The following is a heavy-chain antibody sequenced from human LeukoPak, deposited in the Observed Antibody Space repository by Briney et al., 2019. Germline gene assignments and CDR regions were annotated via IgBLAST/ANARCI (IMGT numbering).Heavy chain of an antibody. CDR3: ARAHCGGDCYPVYYYYGMDV. CDR2: ISYDGSNK. CDR1: GFTFSSYA. D-gene: IGHD2-21*02. J-gene: IGHJ6*02. V-gene: IGHV3-30*04. Sequence: GGSLRLSCAASGFTFSSYAMHWVRQAPGKGLEWVAVISYDGSNKYYADSVKGRFTISRDNSKNTLYLQMNSLRAEDTAVYYCARAHCGGDCYPVYYYYGMDVWGQGTTVTVSS.